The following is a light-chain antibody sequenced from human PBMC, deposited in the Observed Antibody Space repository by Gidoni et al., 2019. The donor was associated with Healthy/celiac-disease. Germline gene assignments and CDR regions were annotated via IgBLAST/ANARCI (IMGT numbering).Light chain of an antibody. CDR3: LQHNSYPRT. V-gene: IGKV1-17*01. CDR1: QGIRHD. J-gene: IGKJ2*01. Sequence: DIQMTQSPSSLSASVGDRVTITCRASQGIRHDLGWFQQKPGKATKRLIYAASTLESWVPSRFSGSGSGTEFTLTISSLQPEDFATYYCLQHNSYPRTFGQGTKLEIK. CDR2: AAS.